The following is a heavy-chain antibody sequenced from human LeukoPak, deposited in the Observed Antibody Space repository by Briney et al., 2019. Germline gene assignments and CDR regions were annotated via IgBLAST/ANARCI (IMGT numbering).Heavy chain of an antibody. CDR1: GCTFSSYW. D-gene: IGHD2-15*01. Sequence: GGSLRLSCAASGCTFSSYWMSWVRQAPGKGLEWVANIKQDGSEKYYVDSVKGRFTISRDNAKNSLYLQMNSLRAEDTAVYYCARALIVVVVADYFDYWGQGTLVTVSS. V-gene: IGHV3-7*01. CDR3: ARALIVVVVADYFDY. J-gene: IGHJ4*02. CDR2: IKQDGSEK.